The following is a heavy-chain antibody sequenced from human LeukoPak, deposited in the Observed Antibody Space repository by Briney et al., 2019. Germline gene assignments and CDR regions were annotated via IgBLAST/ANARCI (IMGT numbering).Heavy chain of an antibody. CDR1: GYTFTSYD. V-gene: IGHV1-8*03. D-gene: IGHD2-21*02. J-gene: IGHJ4*02. CDR3: ARVFNTLVGGDAGFDY. CDR2: MNPNSGNT. Sequence: ASVKVSCKASGYTFTSYDINWVRQATGQGLEWMGWMNPNSGNTGYAQKFQGRVTITRNTSISTAYRELNRLRSDDTAVYYCARVFNTLVGGDAGFDYWGQGTLVTVSS.